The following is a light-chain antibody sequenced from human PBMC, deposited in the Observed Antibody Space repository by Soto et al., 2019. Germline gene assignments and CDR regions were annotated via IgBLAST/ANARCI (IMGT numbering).Light chain of an antibody. Sequence: QSALTQPASVSGSPGQSITISCTGTSSDVGGYNYVSWYQQHPGKAPKLMIYEVSNRPSGVSNRFSGSKSGNTASLTISGLQAEAEADYYCSSYTSRSTLYVFGTGTKVTVL. CDR3: SSYTSRSTLYV. CDR1: SSDVGGYNY. V-gene: IGLV2-14*01. J-gene: IGLJ1*01. CDR2: EVS.